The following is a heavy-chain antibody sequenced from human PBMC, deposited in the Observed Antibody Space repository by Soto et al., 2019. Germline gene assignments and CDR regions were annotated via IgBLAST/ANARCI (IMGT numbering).Heavy chain of an antibody. J-gene: IGHJ4*02. CDR3: ARLNPIAAAFDY. D-gene: IGHD6-13*01. CDR2: ISSNGGST. V-gene: IGHV3-64*01. CDR1: GFTFSSYA. Sequence: EVQVVESGGGLVQPGGSLRLSCAASGFTFSSYAMHWVRQAPGKRLEYVSAISSNGGSTHYANSVKGRFTVSRDNSKNTLYLQMGSLRVEDMAVYYCARLNPIAAAFDYWGQGTLVTVSS.